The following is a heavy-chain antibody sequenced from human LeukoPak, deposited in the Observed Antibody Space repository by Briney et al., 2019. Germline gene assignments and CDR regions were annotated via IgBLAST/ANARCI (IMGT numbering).Heavy chain of an antibody. CDR2: IYHSGST. V-gene: IGHV4-31*03. J-gene: IGHJ5*02. Sequence: PSETLSLTCTVSGGSISSGGYYWSWIRQHPGKGLEWIGYIYHSGSTYYNPSLKSRVTISVDTSKNQFSLKLSSVTAADTAVYYCARVGRRGYRVNNWFDPWGQGTLVTVSS. D-gene: IGHD5-18*01. CDR3: ARVGRRGYRVNNWFDP. CDR1: GGSISSGGYY.